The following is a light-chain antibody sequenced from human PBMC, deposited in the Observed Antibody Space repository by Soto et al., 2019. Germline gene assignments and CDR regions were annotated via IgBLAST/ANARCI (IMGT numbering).Light chain of an antibody. V-gene: IGKV3D-20*02. Sequence: EIVLTQPPGTLSLSPGERATLSCRASQSVSSSYLAWYQQKPGQAPRLLIYDASNRATGIPARFSGSGSGTDFTLTISSLEPEDFAVYYCQQRSNWPLTFGGGTSVDI. CDR3: QQRSNWPLT. CDR1: QSVSSSY. CDR2: DAS. J-gene: IGKJ4*01.